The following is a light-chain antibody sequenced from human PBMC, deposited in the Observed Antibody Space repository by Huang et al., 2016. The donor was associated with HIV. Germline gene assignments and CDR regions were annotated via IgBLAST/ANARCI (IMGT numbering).Light chain of an antibody. CDR2: GAS. J-gene: IGKJ5*01. CDR3: QQYNNWPSIT. V-gene: IGKV3-15*01. CDR1: QSVTS. Sequence: EIVMTQSPATLSVSPGERATLSCRASQSVTSLAWYQQKPGQTPMLLIYGASTRATGIPARFSGSGSGTDFTLTISSLQSEDFAVYYCQQYNNWPSITFGQGTRLEIK.